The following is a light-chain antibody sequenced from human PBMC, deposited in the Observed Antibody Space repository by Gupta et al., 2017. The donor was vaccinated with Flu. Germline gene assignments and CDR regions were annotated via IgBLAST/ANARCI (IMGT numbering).Light chain of an antibody. CDR3: QQYDGYPWT. CDR1: QSISNW. CDR2: KAS. Sequence: DIQMTQSPSTLSASVGDRVTITCRASQSISNWLAWYQQKPGKAPKLLIYKASSLESGVPSRFSGSGSGTEFTLPISSLQPDDSATFYCQQYDGYPWTFGQGTKVEI. V-gene: IGKV1-5*03. J-gene: IGKJ1*01.